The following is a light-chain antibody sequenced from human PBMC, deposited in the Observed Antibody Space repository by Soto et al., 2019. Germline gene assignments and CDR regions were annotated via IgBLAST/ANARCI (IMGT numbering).Light chain of an antibody. J-gene: IGKJ1*01. Sequence: TQSPGTLSLSPGDRATLSCRASQSISSYLAWYQQKPGKAPKLLIYAASTLQSGVPSRFSGSGSGTDFTLTISCLQSEDFATYYCQQYYSYPRTFGQGTKVDIK. CDR2: AAS. CDR3: QQYYSYPRT. CDR1: QSISSY. V-gene: IGKV1-8*01.